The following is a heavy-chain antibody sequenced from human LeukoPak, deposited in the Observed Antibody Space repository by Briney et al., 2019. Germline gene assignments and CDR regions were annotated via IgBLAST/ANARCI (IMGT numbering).Heavy chain of an antibody. J-gene: IGHJ4*02. D-gene: IGHD3-3*01. CDR3: AKIPQLRFLEWLSEYYFDY. CDR1: GFTFSSYA. V-gene: IGHV3-23*01. CDR2: ISGSGGST. Sequence: GGSLRLSCAASGFTFSSYAMSWVRQAPGKGLEWVSAISGSGGSTYYADSVKGRFTISRDNSKNTLYLQMNSLRAEDTAVYYCAKIPQLRFLEWLSEYYFDYWGQGTLVTVPS.